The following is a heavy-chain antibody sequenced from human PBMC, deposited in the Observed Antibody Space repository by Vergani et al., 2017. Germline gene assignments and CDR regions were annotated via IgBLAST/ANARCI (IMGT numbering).Heavy chain of an antibody. CDR2: IRPYTGHT. CDR3: ARDDGYCSSTSCLYYFDY. CDR1: SHTFQTYG. J-gene: IGHJ4*02. D-gene: IGHD2-2*01. V-gene: IGHV1-18*01. Sequence: QVQLVQSGAELKKPGASVSVSCKGSSHTFQTYGISWVRQAPGKGLEWMAWIRPYTGHTIYAQKFQDRVTMTADTSTNTAYMELRSLRSEDTAVYYCARDDGYCSSTSCLYYFDYWGQGTLVTVSS.